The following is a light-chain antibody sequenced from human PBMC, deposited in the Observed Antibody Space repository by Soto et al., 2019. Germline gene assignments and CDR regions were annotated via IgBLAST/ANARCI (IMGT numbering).Light chain of an antibody. V-gene: IGKV3-20*01. CDR3: HQYGSSPPYT. Sequence: DIVLTQSPGTLSLCPGERATLSCRASQSVSSSYLAWYQQKPGQAPRLLIYGASSRATGIPDRFSGSGSGTDFTLTISRLEPEDFAVYYCHQYGSSPPYTFGQGTKVEIK. J-gene: IGKJ2*01. CDR2: GAS. CDR1: QSVSSSY.